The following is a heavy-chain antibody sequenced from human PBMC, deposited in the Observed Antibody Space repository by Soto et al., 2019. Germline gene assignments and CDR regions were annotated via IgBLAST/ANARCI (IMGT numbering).Heavy chain of an antibody. CDR1: GYIFTDYY. Sequence: ASVKVSCKASGYIFTDYYMHWVRQAPGEELGWMGRINPNSGGTNYAQKFQGRVTMTRDTSISTAYTELSSLRSDDTAVYYCARGDCGGDCYYYWGQGTQVTVSS. CDR3: ARGDCGGDCYYY. D-gene: IGHD2-21*02. J-gene: IGHJ4*02. CDR2: INPNSGGT. V-gene: IGHV1-2*06.